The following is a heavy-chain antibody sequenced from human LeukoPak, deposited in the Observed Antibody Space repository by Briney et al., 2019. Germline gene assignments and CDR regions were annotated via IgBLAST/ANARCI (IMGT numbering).Heavy chain of an antibody. J-gene: IGHJ6*03. V-gene: IGHV3-74*01. CDR2: INSDGSST. CDR1: GFTFSSYW. D-gene: IGHD3-10*01. Sequence: GGSLRLSCAASGFTFSSYWMHWVRQAPGKGLVWVSRINSDGSSTSYADSVKGRFTISRDNAKNTLYLQMNSLRAEDTAVYYCARDGDYCGSGSYGYMDVWGKGTTVTISS. CDR3: ARDGDYCGSGSYGYMDV.